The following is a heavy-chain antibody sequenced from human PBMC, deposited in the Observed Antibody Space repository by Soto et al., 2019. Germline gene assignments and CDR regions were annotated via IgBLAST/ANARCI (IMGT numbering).Heavy chain of an antibody. CDR1: GGSVSSGSYC. J-gene: IGHJ4*02. Sequence: PSETLSLTCTVSGGSVSSGSYCRSWIRQPPGKGLEWIGYIYYSGSTNYNPSLKSRVTISVDTSKNQFSLKLSSVTAADTAVYYCARYRYYDSSGKGPFDYWGQGTLVTVSS. V-gene: IGHV4-61*01. CDR2: IYYSGST. D-gene: IGHD3-22*01. CDR3: ARYRYYDSSGKGPFDY.